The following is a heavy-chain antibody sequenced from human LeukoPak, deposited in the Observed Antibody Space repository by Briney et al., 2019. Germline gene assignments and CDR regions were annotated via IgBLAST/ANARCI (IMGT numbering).Heavy chain of an antibody. Sequence: GGSLRLSCAASGFTFSSYTMRWVRQAPGKGLEWVSAISGSGGSAYYADSVKGRFTISRDNSKNTLYLQMNSLRAEDTAVYYCAKDLEQWLVDWGQGTLVTVSS. CDR1: GFTFSSYT. CDR3: AKDLEQWLVD. CDR2: ISGSGGSA. J-gene: IGHJ4*02. V-gene: IGHV3-23*01. D-gene: IGHD6-19*01.